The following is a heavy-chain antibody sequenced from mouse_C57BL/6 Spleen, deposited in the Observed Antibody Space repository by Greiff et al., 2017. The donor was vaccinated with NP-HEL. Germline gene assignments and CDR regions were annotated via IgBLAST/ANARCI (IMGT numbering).Heavy chain of an antibody. V-gene: IGHV1-52*01. Sequence: VQLQQPGAELVRPGSSVKLSCKASGYTFTSYWMHWVKQRPIQGLEWIGNIDPSDSETHYNQKFKVKATLTVDKSSSTAYMQLSSLTSEDSAVYYCARPNYYGSSSWFAYWGRGTLVTVSA. CDR1: GYTFTSYW. CDR2: IDPSDSET. D-gene: IGHD1-1*01. CDR3: ARPNYYGSSSWFAY. J-gene: IGHJ3*01.